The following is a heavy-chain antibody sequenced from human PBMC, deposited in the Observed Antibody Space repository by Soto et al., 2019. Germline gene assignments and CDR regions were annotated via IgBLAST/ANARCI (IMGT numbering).Heavy chain of an antibody. Sequence: QLQLQESGPGLVKPSETLSLTCTVSGGSISSSSYYWGWIRQPPGKGLEWIGSIYYSGSTYYNPSLKSRVTISGDTSKNQFSLKLSSVTAADTAVYYCARHLSSFSLPYAFDLWGQGTMVTVSS. D-gene: IGHD3-16*01. CDR2: IYYSGST. CDR1: GGSISSSSYY. J-gene: IGHJ3*01. V-gene: IGHV4-39*01. CDR3: ARHLSSFSLPYAFDL.